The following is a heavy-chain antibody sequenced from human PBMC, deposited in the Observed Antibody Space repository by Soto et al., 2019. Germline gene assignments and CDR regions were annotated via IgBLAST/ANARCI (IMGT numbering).Heavy chain of an antibody. CDR3: ARCGVIVRVLEYY. V-gene: IGHV1-8*02. J-gene: IGHJ4*02. CDR1: GYTFTSYG. CDR2: MNPNSGNT. Sequence: ASVKVSCKASGYTFTSYGISWVRQAPGQGLEWMGWMNPNSGNTGYAQKFQGRVTMTRNTSISTAYMELSSLRSEDTAVYYFARCGVIVRVLEYYCGQGSLVTVSS. D-gene: IGHD1-26*01.